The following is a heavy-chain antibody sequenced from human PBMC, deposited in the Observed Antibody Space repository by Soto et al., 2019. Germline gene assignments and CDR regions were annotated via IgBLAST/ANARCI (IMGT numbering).Heavy chain of an antibody. D-gene: IGHD2-2*01. V-gene: IGHV6-1*01. CDR1: GDKVSSNSAA. CDR2: TYYRSKWYN. CDR3: ARDPLLGYCSSTSCYRTNWFDP. J-gene: IGHJ5*02. Sequence: PSQTLSLTCAISGDKVSSNSAAWNWIRQSPSRGLEWLGRTYYRSKWYNDYAVSVKSRITTNPDTSKNQFSLQLNSVTPEDTAVYYCARDPLLGYCSSTSCYRTNWFDPWGQGTLVTVSS.